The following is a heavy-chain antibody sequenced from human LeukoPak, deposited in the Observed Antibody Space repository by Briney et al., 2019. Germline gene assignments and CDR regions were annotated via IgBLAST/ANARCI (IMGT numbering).Heavy chain of an antibody. CDR1: GGSINNYY. CDR2: IYSSGKT. V-gene: IGHV4-4*07. Sequence: PSETLSLTCTVSGGSINNYYWTWVRQPAGKGLEWIGRIYSSGKTNYNPSLKSRVTMSVDTSNNQLSLMMTSVTAADTAVFYCARTPQGDNYFDYWGQGHLVTVSS. D-gene: IGHD3-9*01. J-gene: IGHJ4*02. CDR3: ARTPQGDNYFDY.